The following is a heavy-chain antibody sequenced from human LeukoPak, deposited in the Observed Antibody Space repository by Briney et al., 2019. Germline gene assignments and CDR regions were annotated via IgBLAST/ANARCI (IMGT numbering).Heavy chain of an antibody. V-gene: IGHV4-59*08. Sequence: PSETLSLTCTVSGGSISSYYWSWIRQPPGKGLEWIGYIYYSGSTNYNPSLKSRVTISVDTSKNQFSLKLSSVTAADTAVYYCARHPSTFYGDYGYYGMDVWGQGTTVTVSS. J-gene: IGHJ6*02. D-gene: IGHD4-17*01. CDR2: IYYSGST. CDR3: ARHPSTFYGDYGYYGMDV. CDR1: GGSISSYY.